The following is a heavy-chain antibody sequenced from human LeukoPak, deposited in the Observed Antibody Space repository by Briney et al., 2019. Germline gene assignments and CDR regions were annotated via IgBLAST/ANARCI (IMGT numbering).Heavy chain of an antibody. Sequence: GRSLRLSCAASGFTFGTYAMHCVRQAPGKGLEWVAVMWSDGDNRYYADSVKGRFTISRDNSKNTLYLEMNSLRAEDTAVYYCVRDRCSGGSCRLFDYWGQGALVTVSS. D-gene: IGHD2-15*01. CDR3: VRDRCSGGSCRLFDY. CDR2: MWSDGDNR. V-gene: IGHV3-33*01. CDR1: GFTFGTYA. J-gene: IGHJ4*02.